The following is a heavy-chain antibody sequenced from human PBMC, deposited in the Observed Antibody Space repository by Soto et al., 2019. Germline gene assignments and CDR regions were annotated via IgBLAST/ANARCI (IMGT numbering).Heavy chain of an antibody. CDR3: ARVPVEIGTIGFYYSYGMEL. J-gene: IGHJ6*02. CDR2: IYYSVST. Sequence: SETLSLTCTVSGCSVSSGSYSWSWIREPPGKGLDWIGYIYYSVSTNYNPSLKTRVTISVDTSKNQFSLKLSSVTAADTAVYYCARVPVEIGTIGFYYSYGMELWGQGTTVTFSS. CDR1: GCSVSSGSYS. V-gene: IGHV4-61*01.